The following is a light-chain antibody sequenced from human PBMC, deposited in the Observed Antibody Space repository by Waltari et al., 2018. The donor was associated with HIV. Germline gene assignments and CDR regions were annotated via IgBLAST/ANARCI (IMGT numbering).Light chain of an antibody. V-gene: IGKV3-15*01. CDR1: QSLSSN. CDR2: GAS. Sequence: EVVMTQSPATLSVSPGERATLSCRASQSLSSNLVWYQQKPGQAPRLLIYGASTRATGIPARFSCSGSATEFTLTISSLQSEDFAVYYCQQYSGTFGQGTKVEIK. J-gene: IGKJ1*01. CDR3: QQYSGT.